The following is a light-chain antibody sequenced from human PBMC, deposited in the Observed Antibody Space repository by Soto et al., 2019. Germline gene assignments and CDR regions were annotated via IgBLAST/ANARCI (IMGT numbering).Light chain of an antibody. CDR3: QQYNNWPPLT. Sequence: EIVMTLSPATLSVSPGERATLSCRASQSVSSNLAWYQQKPGQAPRLLIYGASTRATGIPASFSGSGSGTEFTLTISSLQSEDFAVYYCQQYNNWPPLTFGGGTKVEIK. J-gene: IGKJ4*01. CDR2: GAS. V-gene: IGKV3-15*01. CDR1: QSVSSN.